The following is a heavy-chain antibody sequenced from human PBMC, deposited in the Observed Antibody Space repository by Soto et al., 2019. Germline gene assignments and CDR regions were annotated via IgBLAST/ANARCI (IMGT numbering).Heavy chain of an antibody. CDR3: AKGGKLLAIGGRLRYYYHVDV. V-gene: IGHV3-23*01. CDR2: ISGSGGST. D-gene: IGHD3-16*01. CDR1: GFTFSSYA. Sequence: GGSLRLSCAASGFTFSSYAMSWVRQAPGKGLEWVSAISGSGGSTYYADSVKGRFTISRDNSKNTLYLQMNSLRAEDTAVYYSAKGGKLLAIGGRLRYYYHVDVCGKGTPVTVSS. J-gene: IGHJ6*03.